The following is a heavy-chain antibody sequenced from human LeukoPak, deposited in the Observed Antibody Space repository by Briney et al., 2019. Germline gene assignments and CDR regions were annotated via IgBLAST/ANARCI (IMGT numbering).Heavy chain of an antibody. CDR2: IIPILGIA. CDR1: GGTFSSYA. CDR3: ASPDYLTMTLEGAFDI. Sequence: SVKVSCKASGGTFSSYAISWVRQAPGQGLEWMGRIIPILGIANYAQKFQGRVTITADKSTSTAYMELSSLRSEDTAVYYCASPDYLTMTLEGAFDIWGQGTMVTVSS. V-gene: IGHV1-69*04. D-gene: IGHD3-22*01. J-gene: IGHJ3*02.